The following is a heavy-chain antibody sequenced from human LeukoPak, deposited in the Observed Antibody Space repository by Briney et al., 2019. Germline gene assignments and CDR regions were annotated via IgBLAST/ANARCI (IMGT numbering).Heavy chain of an antibody. D-gene: IGHD6-19*01. J-gene: IGHJ4*02. CDR1: GFTFSSYG. V-gene: IGHV3-30*18. CDR2: ISYDGSNK. CDR3: AKGAGDSSAWYLLFDY. Sequence: PGRSLRLSCAASGFTFSSYGMHWVRQAPGKGLEWVAVISYDGSNKYYADSVKGRFTISRDNSKNTLYLQMNSLRAEDTAVYYCAKGAGDSSAWYLLFDYWGQGTLVTVSS.